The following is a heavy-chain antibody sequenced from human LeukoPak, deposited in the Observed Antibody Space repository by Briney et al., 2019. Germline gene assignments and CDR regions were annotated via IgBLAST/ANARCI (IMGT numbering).Heavy chain of an antibody. D-gene: IGHD3-9*01. CDR2: VVPRTGVT. CDR1: GYTFTDYY. CDR3: ATDNYGMLDY. V-gene: IGHV1-2*02. Sequence: ASVKVSCRASGYTFTDYYIHWVRRAPGQGLVWMGGVVPRTGVTRCTEKFQGRVTMTKDTSISTVYLDLNGLTFDDTAVYYCATDNYGMLDYWGQGTLVTVSS. J-gene: IGHJ4*02.